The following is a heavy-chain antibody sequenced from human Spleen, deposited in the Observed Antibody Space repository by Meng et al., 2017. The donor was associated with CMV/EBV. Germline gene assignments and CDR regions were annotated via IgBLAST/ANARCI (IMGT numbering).Heavy chain of an antibody. J-gene: IGHJ6*02. CDR2: INSDGTTT. CDR1: GFTFSGDW. D-gene: IGHD3-3*01. CDR3: ARGMEYQPLPNYYYLMDV. Sequence: GGSLRLSCGASGFTFSGDWMHWVRQAPGKGLMLVSRINSDGTTTEYADLVKGRFTISRDNANNTLYLVMSSLRAEDTAVYYCARGMEYQPLPNYYYLMDVWGQGTTVTVSS. V-gene: IGHV3-74*03.